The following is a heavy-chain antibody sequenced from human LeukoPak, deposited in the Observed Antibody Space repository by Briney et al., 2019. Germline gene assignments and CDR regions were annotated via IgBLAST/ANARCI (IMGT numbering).Heavy chain of an antibody. J-gene: IGHJ6*03. CDR1: GFTFSDYN. Sequence: GGSLRLSCAASGFTFSDYNMNWVRQAPGQGLEWLSHIGGRTSTTYYADSVKGRFTISRDNAKNSLYLQMNGLSDEDTAVYYCARDRVYYMDVWGKGTAVTVSS. CDR3: ARDRVYYMDV. V-gene: IGHV3-48*02. CDR2: IGGRTSTT.